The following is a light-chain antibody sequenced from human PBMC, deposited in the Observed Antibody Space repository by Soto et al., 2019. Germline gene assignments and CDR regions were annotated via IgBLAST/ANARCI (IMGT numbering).Light chain of an antibody. CDR1: SSNIGAGYD. CDR2: VNN. CDR3: QSYDDTLSGSWV. J-gene: IGLJ1*01. V-gene: IGLV1-40*01. Sequence: QSVLTQPPSVSGAPGQRVTISCTGSSSNIGAGYDVYWYQQLPGTAPRLLISVNNKRPSGVPDRFSGSKSGTSASLAITGLRPEDEADYYCQSYDDTLSGSWVFGTGTKLTVL.